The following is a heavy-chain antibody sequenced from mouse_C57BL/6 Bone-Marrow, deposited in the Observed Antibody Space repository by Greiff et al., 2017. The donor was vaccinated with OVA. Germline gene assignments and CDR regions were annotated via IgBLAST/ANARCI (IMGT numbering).Heavy chain of an antibody. CDR3: ARESISWFAY. D-gene: IGHD1-3*01. CDR2: INPSSGYT. J-gene: IGHJ3*01. CDR1: GYTFTSYS. V-gene: IGHV1-4*01. Sequence: QVQLQQSGAELARPGASVKLSCKASGYTFTSYSMHWVKQRPGQGLEWIGYINPSSGYTKYNQKFKDKATLTADTSSSTAYLQLSSLTSEDSAVYDCARESISWFAYWGQGTLVTVSA.